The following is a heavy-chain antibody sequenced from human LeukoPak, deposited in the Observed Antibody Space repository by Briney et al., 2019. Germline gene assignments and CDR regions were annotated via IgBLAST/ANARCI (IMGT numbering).Heavy chain of an antibody. CDR1: GGSISSGGYS. D-gene: IGHD2/OR15-2a*01. J-gene: IGHJ4*02. V-gene: IGHV4-30-2*01. CDR2: IYHSGST. Sequence: SETLSLTCAVSGGSISSGGYSWSWIRQPPGKGLEWIGYIYHSGSTYYNPSLKSRVTISVDRSKNQFSLKLSSVTAADTVVYYCASSFSLATGFDYWGQGTLVTVSS. CDR3: ASSFSLATGFDY.